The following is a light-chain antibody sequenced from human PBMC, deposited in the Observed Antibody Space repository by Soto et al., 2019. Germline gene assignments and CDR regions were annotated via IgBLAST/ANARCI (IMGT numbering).Light chain of an antibody. V-gene: IGKV3-20*01. CDR3: QRHGAT. CDR2: GAS. J-gene: IGKJ1*01. CDR1: QSVSSSD. Sequence: IVLTQSPGTLSLSPGERATLSCRASQSVSSSDLAWYQQKPGQAPRLLIYGASSRATGIPDRFSGSGSGTDFPLTISGLEPEDSAAYYCQRHGATFGQGTKVEIK.